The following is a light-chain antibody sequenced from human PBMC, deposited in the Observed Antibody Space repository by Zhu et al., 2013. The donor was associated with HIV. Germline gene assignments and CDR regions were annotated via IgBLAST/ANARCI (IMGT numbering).Light chain of an antibody. CDR2: GAS. CDR1: QSVRNNY. V-gene: IGKV3D-20*02. J-gene: IGKJ4*01. Sequence: NVLTQSPGTLSLYPGERATLSCRASQSVRNNYLAWYQQKPGQSPRLLIYGASSRATGIPDRFSGSGSGTDFTLTISRLQSEDFAVYYCQLRYNWPPALTFGGGTTVDIK. CDR3: QLRYNWPPALT.